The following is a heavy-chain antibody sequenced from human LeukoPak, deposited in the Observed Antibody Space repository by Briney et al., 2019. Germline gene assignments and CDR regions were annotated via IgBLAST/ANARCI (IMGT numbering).Heavy chain of an antibody. CDR3: ARGFDLLADY. CDR2: INPNSGGT. Sequence: ASVKVSCKAPGDSFTGYYMHWVRQAPGQGLEWMGWINPNSGGTNYAQKFQGRVTMTRDTSISTAYMELSRLKSDDTAVYYCARGFDLLADYWGQGTLVTVSS. V-gene: IGHV1-2*02. J-gene: IGHJ4*02. D-gene: IGHD2/OR15-2a*01. CDR1: GDSFTGYY.